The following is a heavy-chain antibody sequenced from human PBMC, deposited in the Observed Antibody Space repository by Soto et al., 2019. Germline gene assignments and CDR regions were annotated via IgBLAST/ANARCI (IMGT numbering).Heavy chain of an antibody. Sequence: QVQLVQSGAEVKKPGSSVKVSCKASGGTFSSYTISWVRQAPGQGLEWMGRIIPILGIANYAQKFQGRVTITADKSTSTAYMELSSLRSEDMAVYYCARGARLDAFDIWGQGTMVTVSS. V-gene: IGHV1-69*02. CDR1: GGTFSSYT. CDR2: IIPILGIA. CDR3: ARGARLDAFDI. J-gene: IGHJ3*02.